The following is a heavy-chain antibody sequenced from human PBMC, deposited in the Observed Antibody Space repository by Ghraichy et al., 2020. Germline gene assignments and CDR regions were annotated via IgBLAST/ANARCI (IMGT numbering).Heavy chain of an antibody. Sequence: SETLSLTCTVSGGSISSYYWSWIRQPPGKGLEWIGYIYYSGSTDYNTSLKSRVTISVDTSKNQFSQKLSSVTAADTAVYYCARFRDGTTGFDIWGQGTMVTVSS. V-gene: IGHV4-59*01. D-gene: IGHD1-7*01. J-gene: IGHJ3*02. CDR1: GGSISSYY. CDR3: ARFRDGTTGFDI. CDR2: IYYSGST.